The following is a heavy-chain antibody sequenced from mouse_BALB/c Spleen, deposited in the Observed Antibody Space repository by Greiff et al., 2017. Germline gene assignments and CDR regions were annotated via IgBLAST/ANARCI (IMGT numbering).Heavy chain of an antibody. CDR1: GFTFSSYA. J-gene: IGHJ2*01. Sequence: EVMLVESGGGLVKPGGSLKLSCAASGFTFSSYAMSWVRQTPEKRLEWVATISSGGSYTYYPDSVKGRFTISRDNAKNTLYLQMSSLRSEDTAMYYCARHFDYGSSPFFDYWGQGTTLTVSS. V-gene: IGHV5-9-3*01. CDR3: ARHFDYGSSPFFDY. D-gene: IGHD1-1*01. CDR2: ISSGGSYT.